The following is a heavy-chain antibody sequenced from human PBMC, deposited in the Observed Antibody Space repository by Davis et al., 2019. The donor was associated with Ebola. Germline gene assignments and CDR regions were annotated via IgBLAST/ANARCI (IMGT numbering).Heavy chain of an antibody. J-gene: IGHJ6*02. CDR1: GYTFTGYG. Sequence: AASVKVSCKASGYTFTGYGISWVRQAPGQGLEWMGWISTYNGNTKYAQKLQGRVTMTTDTSTSIAYMELRSLRSDDTAVYYCARDQYSSQGLGYYYYGMDVWGQGTTVTVSS. CDR2: ISTYNGNT. CDR3: ARDQYSSQGLGYYYYGMDV. D-gene: IGHD6-6*01. V-gene: IGHV1-18*04.